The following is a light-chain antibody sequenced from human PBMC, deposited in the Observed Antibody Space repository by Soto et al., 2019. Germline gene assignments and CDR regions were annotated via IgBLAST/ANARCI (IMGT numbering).Light chain of an antibody. CDR2: GAS. CDR1: QSVSSSY. Sequence: EIVLTQSPGTLSLSPGERATLSCRASQSVSSSYLAWYKQKPGQAPRLLIYGASSRATGIPDRFSGSGSGTDFTLTISRLEPEDFAVYYCQQYGSSTWTFGKGTKVDIK. CDR3: QQYGSSTWT. J-gene: IGKJ1*01. V-gene: IGKV3-20*01.